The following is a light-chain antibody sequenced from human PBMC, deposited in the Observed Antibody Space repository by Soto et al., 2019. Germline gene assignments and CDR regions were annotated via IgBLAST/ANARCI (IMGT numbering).Light chain of an antibody. CDR3: SSYTSSSTPVV. Sequence: QSALTQPASVSGSPGQSITISCTGTSSDVGGYNYVSWYQQHPGKAPKLMIYDVSNRPSGVSDRFSGSKSGNTASLTISGRQAEDEADYYCSSYTSSSTPVVFGGGTKVTVL. J-gene: IGLJ2*01. CDR1: SSDVGGYNY. CDR2: DVS. V-gene: IGLV2-14*01.